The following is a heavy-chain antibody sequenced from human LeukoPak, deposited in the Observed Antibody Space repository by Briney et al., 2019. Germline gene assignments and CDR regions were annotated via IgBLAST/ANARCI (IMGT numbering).Heavy chain of an antibody. J-gene: IGHJ4*02. CDR1: GYTFTDYY. V-gene: IGHV1-2*02. D-gene: IGHD3-22*01. CDR2: INPNSGGT. Sequence: GASVKVSCKACGYTFTDYYMHWVRQAPGQGLEWMGWINPNSGGTNYAQNFQGRVTMTRDTSISTAYMELSRLTSDDTAVYYCARRLDYYDSRTYYRSFDYWGQGTLVTVSS. CDR3: ARRLDYYDSRTYYRSFDY.